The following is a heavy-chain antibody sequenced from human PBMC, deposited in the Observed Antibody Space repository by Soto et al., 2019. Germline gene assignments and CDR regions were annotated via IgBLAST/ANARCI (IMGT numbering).Heavy chain of an antibody. CDR3: AREGRIYGDYTPLPDY. V-gene: IGHV1-3*01. D-gene: IGHD4-17*01. J-gene: IGHJ4*02. CDR2: INAGNGNT. CDR1: GYTFTSYA. Sequence: QVQLVQSGAEVKKPGASVKVSCKASGYTFTSYAMHWVRQAPGQRLEWMGWINAGNGNTKYSQKFQGRVTITRDTSASTAYMELSCLRSEDTAVYYCAREGRIYGDYTPLPDYWGQGTLVTVSS.